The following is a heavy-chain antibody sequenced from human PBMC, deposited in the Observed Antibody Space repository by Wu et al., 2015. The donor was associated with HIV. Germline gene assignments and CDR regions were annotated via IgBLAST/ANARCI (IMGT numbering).Heavy chain of an antibody. CDR1: GYTFISYG. Sequence: QVHLVQSEAEVKKPGASVKVSCKASGYTFISYGFSWVRQAPGEGLEWMGWISVSGGNTHYAQKFQGRITMTTDTSTNTAYMELRNLRSDDTAVYFCAREVYGSASFSKYLKDWGQGTLVTVS. V-gene: IGHV1-18*01. CDR3: AREVYGSASFSKYLKD. CDR2: ISVSGGNT. J-gene: IGHJ1*01. D-gene: IGHD3-10*01.